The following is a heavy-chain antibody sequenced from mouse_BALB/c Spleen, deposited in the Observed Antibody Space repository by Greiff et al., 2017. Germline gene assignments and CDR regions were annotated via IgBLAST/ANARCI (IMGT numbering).Heavy chain of an antibody. CDR3: ARDLGYFDY. V-gene: IGHV5-15*02. CDR1: GFTFSDYG. CDR2: ISNLPYSI. J-gene: IGHJ2*01. D-gene: IGHD3-1*01. Sequence: EVKVVESGGGLVQPGGSRKLSCAASGFTFSDYGMAWVRQAPGKGPEWVAFISNLPYSIYYADTVTGRFTISRENAKNTLYLEMSSLRSEDTAMYYCARDLGYFDYWGQGTTLTVSS.